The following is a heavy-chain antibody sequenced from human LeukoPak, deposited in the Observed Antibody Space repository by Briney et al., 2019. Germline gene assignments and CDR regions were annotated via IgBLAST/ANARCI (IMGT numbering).Heavy chain of an antibody. D-gene: IGHD4-23*01. Sequence: KPSETLSLTCTVSGGSISSYYWSWIRQPPGKGLEWIGYIYYSGSTNYNPSLKSRVTISVDTSKNQFSLKLSSVTAADTAVYYCATLYTVANFDYWGQGTLVTVSS. CDR2: IYYSGST. CDR3: ATLYTVANFDY. CDR1: GGSISSYY. J-gene: IGHJ4*02. V-gene: IGHV4-59*01.